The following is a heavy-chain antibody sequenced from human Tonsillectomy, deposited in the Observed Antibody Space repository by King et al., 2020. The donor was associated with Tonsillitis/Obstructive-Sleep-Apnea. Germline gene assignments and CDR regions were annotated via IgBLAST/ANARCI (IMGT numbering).Heavy chain of an antibody. D-gene: IGHD2-8*01. V-gene: IGHV4-59*01. CDR1: GVSISSDY. J-gene: IGHJ6*02. Sequence: QLQESGPGLVKPSETLSLTCTVSGVSISSDYWSWIRQSPGKGLEWIGYIYNSGSTNYNPSLKSRVTISVDTSKNQFSLNLSSVTAADTAVYYCVRDSVLMVSAIYYYGMDVWGQGTTVTVSS. CDR2: IYNSGST. CDR3: VRDSVLMVSAIYYYGMDV.